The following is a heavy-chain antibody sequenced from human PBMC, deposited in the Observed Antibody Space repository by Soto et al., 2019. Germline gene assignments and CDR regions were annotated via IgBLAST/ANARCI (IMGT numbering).Heavy chain of an antibody. Sequence: SETLSLTCAVSSGSISSSNWWSWVRQPPGKGLEWIGEIYHSGSTNYNPSLKSRVTISVDKSKNQFSLKLSSVTAADTAVYYCARYWQYSSGRIVRYYFDYWGQGTLVTVSS. D-gene: IGHD6-19*01. CDR2: IYHSGST. J-gene: IGHJ4*02. V-gene: IGHV4-4*02. CDR3: ARYWQYSSGRIVRYYFDY. CDR1: SGSISSSNW.